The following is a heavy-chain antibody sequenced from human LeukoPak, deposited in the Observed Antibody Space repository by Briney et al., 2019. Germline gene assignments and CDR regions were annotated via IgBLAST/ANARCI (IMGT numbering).Heavy chain of an antibody. CDR1: GYTFTIYG. Sequence: ASVTVSCKASGYTFTIYGISWVRQAPGQGLEWMGWISAYNGNTNYAQKLQGRVTMTTDTSTSTAYMELRSLRSDDTAVYYCASLYYDILTGYYAFDYWGQGTLVTVSS. CDR2: ISAYNGNT. CDR3: ASLYYDILTGYYAFDY. D-gene: IGHD3-9*01. J-gene: IGHJ4*02. V-gene: IGHV1-18*01.